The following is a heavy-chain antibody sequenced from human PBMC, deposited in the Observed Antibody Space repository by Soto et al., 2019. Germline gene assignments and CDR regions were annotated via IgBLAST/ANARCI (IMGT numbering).Heavy chain of an antibody. D-gene: IGHD2-21*02. J-gene: IGHJ6*02. Sequence: EVQLVESGGALVQPGGSLKLSCAASGFSFSGSAMHWVRRASGKGLEWVGRIRSKANSYATAYAASVKGRFTISRDDSRTTAYLQMSSLKTEDTAGYYCACAVVGTAHYDYYYYGRDFWGRGTTVTVSS. V-gene: IGHV3-73*01. CDR3: ACAVVGTAHYDYYYYGRDF. CDR1: GFSFSGSA. CDR2: IRSKANSYAT.